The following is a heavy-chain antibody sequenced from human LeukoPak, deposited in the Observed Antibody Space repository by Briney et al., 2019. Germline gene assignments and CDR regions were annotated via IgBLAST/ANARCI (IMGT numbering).Heavy chain of an antibody. CDR1: GITFNTYE. V-gene: IGHV3-48*03. CDR2: ISSSGSPI. D-gene: IGHD5-18*01. Sequence: PGGSLRLSCVASGITFNTYEMNWVRQAPGKGLEWISCISSSGSPIYFSDSVKGRFTISRDNARDSLYLQMNSLRAEDTAVYYCARGFRDTAMFLDYWGQGTLVTVSS. J-gene: IGHJ4*02. CDR3: ARGFRDTAMFLDY.